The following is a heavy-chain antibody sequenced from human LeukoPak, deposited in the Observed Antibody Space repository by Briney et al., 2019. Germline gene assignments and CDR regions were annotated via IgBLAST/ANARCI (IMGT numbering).Heavy chain of an antibody. Sequence: ASLRVSCKASGYTFTGYYMHWVRQAPGQGLEWMGWINPNSEGTNYAQELQGRVTMTRDTSISTGYMELSRLRSDDTVVYYCERGGITMVRGVSFYGMDVWGQGTTVSVSS. J-gene: IGHJ6*02. V-gene: IGHV1-2*02. D-gene: IGHD3-10*01. CDR2: INPNSEGT. CDR1: GYTFTGYY. CDR3: ERGGITMVRGVSFYGMDV.